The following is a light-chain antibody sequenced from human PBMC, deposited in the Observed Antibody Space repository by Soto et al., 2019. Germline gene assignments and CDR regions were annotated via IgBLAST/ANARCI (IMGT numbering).Light chain of an antibody. CDR1: KSVSKNY. Sequence: PGERATLSCRASKSVSKNYXAWXQQXPXXXPXXLIYGASNRATGIPDRFSGSGSGTDFTLTISRLEPEDFAVYYCQQYGSSGTFGQGNKVDIK. V-gene: IGKV3-20*01. J-gene: IGKJ1*01. CDR3: QQYGSSGT. CDR2: GAS.